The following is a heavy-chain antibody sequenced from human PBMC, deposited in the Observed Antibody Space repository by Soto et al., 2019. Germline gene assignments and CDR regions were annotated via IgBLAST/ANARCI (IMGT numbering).Heavy chain of an antibody. CDR3: AKGEAARISIDY. V-gene: IGHV3-30*18. Sequence: LRLSCAASGFTFSSYGMHWVRQAPGKGLEWVAVISYDGSNKYYADSVKGRFTISRDNSKNTLYLQMNSLRAEDTAVYYCAKGEAARISIDYWGQGTLVTVSS. CDR1: GFTFSSYG. J-gene: IGHJ4*02. D-gene: IGHD6-6*01. CDR2: ISYDGSNK.